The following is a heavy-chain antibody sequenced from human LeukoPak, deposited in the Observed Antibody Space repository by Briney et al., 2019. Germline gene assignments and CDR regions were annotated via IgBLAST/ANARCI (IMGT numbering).Heavy chain of an antibody. CDR1: SGSITRDY. CDR3: ARGRITMVRGVIIMNAFDI. Sequence: SETLSLTCTVSSGSITRDYWSWIRQPPGRGLEWIGDIYYSGSTNYNPSLNSRVTISVDTSKNQFSLKLSSVTAADTAVYYCARGRITMVRGVIIMNAFDIWGQGTMVTVSS. D-gene: IGHD3-10*01. V-gene: IGHV4-59*01. CDR2: IYYSGST. J-gene: IGHJ3*02.